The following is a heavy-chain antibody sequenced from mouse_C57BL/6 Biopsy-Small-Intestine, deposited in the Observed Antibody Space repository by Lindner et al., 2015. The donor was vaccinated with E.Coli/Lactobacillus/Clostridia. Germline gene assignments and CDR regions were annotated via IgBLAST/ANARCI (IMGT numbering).Heavy chain of an antibody. V-gene: IGHV14-4*02. CDR3: AILIRGLCFDP. CDR2: INGNNGNT. Sequence: SVKVSCKTSGYTFINYGISWVRQAPGQGLEWMGWINGNNGNTHYAQNFQGRVTMTEDTSIDTAYMELSSLRSEDTAVYYCAILIRGLCFDPWGQGTLVTVSS. J-gene: IGHJ4*01. D-gene: IGHD3-3*01. CDR1: GYTFINYG.